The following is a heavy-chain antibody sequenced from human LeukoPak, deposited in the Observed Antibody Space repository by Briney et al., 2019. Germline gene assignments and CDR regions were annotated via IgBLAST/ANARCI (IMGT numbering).Heavy chain of an antibody. CDR1: GFTFSSYA. Sequence: PGGSLRLSCAASGFTFSSYAMSWVRQAPGKGLEWVGRIKSKTDGGTTDYAAPVKGRFTISRDDSKNTLYLQMNSLKTEDTAVYYCTTVFYDGAAAGNDLGDYWGQGTLATVSS. CDR2: IKSKTDGGTT. D-gene: IGHD6-13*01. CDR3: TTVFYDGAAAGNDLGDY. J-gene: IGHJ4*02. V-gene: IGHV3-15*01.